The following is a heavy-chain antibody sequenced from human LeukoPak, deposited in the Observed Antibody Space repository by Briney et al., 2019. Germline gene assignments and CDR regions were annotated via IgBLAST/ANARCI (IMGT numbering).Heavy chain of an antibody. D-gene: IGHD4-23*01. Sequence: GGSLRLSCAASGFTFSNYGMHWVRQAPGKGLEWVAVISYDGSNKYYADSVKGRFTISRDNSKNTLYLQMNSLRAEDTAVYYCAKDLGDYDGNSDLNYWGQGTLVTVSS. J-gene: IGHJ4*02. CDR1: GFTFSNYG. CDR3: AKDLGDYDGNSDLNY. V-gene: IGHV3-30*18. CDR2: ISYDGSNK.